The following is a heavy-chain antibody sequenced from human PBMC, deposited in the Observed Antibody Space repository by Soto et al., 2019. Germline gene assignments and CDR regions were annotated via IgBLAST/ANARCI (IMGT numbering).Heavy chain of an antibody. J-gene: IGHJ3*01. CDR1: DASVSSGGYH. V-gene: IGHV4-31*03. Sequence: SETLSLTCTVSDASVSSGGYHWTWIRQRPGKGLEWIGYSYYRGTTSYNPSLKSRVSISVDTSRNKFYLELTSMTAADTAVYYCAREGRKEGLSTPDASDVWGRGKKVTVSS. CDR2: SYYRGTT. D-gene: IGHD2-15*01. CDR3: AREGRKEGLSTPDASDV.